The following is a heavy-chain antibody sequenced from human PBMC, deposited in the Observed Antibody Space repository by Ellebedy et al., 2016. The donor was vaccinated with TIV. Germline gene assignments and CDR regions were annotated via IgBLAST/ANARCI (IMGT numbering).Heavy chain of an antibody. J-gene: IGHJ4*02. CDR3: ARAPSSGHSPFWY. D-gene: IGHD3-3*01. CDR1: GYSFTNYG. Sequence: ASVKVSCXASGYSFTNYGISWVRQAPGQGLEWVGWVSGYNGDTNYAQKLQGRVTMTTDTSTSTAYMGLRSLRSDDTAVYYCARAPSSGHSPFWYWGQGTLVTVSS. CDR2: VSGYNGDT. V-gene: IGHV1-18*04.